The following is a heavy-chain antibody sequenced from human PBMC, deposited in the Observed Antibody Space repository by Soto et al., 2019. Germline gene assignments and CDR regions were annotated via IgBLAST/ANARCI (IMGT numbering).Heavy chain of an antibody. V-gene: IGHV3-23*01. CDR1: GFTFSSYA. CDR2: ISGSGGST. D-gene: IGHD6-19*01. Sequence: GGPPRLSCAASGFTFSSYAMSWVRQAPGKGLVWVSAISGSGGSTYSADSVKGRSTISRDTSKNTLYLQMNSLRAEDTAVYYCANKGVLAAVAPHVLWYFDYWGQGTLVTVPQ. J-gene: IGHJ4*02. CDR3: ANKGVLAAVAPHVLWYFDY.